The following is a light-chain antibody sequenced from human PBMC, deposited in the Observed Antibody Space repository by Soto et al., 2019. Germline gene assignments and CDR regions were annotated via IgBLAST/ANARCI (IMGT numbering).Light chain of an antibody. J-gene: IGKJ3*01. Sequence: EIVMTQSPATLSVSPGEGATLSCRASQNVNNKLAWYQQKPGQPPRLLIYDASTRATGIPGRFSGSGSGTEVTLTINSLHSQVFAVYYCLPFNNSPPFTFGPGTKVDIK. V-gene: IGKV3-15*01. CDR2: DAS. CDR3: LPFNNSPPFT. CDR1: QNVNNK.